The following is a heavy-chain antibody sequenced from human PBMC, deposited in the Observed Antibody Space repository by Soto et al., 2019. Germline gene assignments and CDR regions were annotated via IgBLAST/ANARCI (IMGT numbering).Heavy chain of an antibody. V-gene: IGHV4-61*01. D-gene: IGHD3-3*01. Sequence: PSETLSLTCTVSGGSVSSGSYYWRWIRQPPGKGLEWIGYIYYSGSTNYNPSLKSRVTISVDTSKNQFSLKLSSVTAADTAVYYCARGSDYDFWSGVRYYYGMDVWGQGTTVTVS. CDR1: GGSVSSGSYY. CDR3: ARGSDYDFWSGVRYYYGMDV. J-gene: IGHJ6*02. CDR2: IYYSGST.